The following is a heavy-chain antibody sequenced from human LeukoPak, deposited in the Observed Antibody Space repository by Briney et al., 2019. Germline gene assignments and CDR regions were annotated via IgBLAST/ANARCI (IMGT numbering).Heavy chain of an antibody. D-gene: IGHD2-2*02. CDR1: GYTFTSYG. Sequence: ASVKVSCKASGYTFTSYGISWVRQAPGQGLEWMGWISAYNGNTNYAQKLQGRVTMTTDTSTSTAYMELRSLRSDDTAVYYCARDGAVGIVVVPAATPNWFDPWGQGTLVTVSS. J-gene: IGHJ5*02. CDR2: ISAYNGNT. CDR3: ARDGAVGIVVVPAATPNWFDP. V-gene: IGHV1-18*01.